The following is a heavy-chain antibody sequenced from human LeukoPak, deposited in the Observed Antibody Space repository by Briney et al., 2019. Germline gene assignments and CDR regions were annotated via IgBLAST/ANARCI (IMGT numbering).Heavy chain of an antibody. V-gene: IGHV3-11*04. Sequence: GGSLRLSCAASGFRFSGHYMSWIRQAPGKGLEWISYISSTITTTYYADSVKGRFTISRDNAKNSLHLQMSNLRAEDTAVYYCARGDCSATNCYYFDYRGQGTLVTVSS. CDR2: ISSTITTT. CDR1: GFRFSGHY. D-gene: IGHD2-2*01. CDR3: ARGDCSATNCYYFDY. J-gene: IGHJ4*02.